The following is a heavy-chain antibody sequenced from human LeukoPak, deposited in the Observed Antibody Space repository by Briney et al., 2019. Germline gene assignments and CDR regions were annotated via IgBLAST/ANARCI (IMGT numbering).Heavy chain of an antibody. V-gene: IGHV1-46*01. CDR2: INPSGGST. Sequence: ASVKVSCKASGYTFTSYYMHWVRQAPGPGLEWMGIINPSGGSTSYAQKFQGRVTMTRDTSTSTVYMELSSLRSEDTAVYYCARIGAHYYDSSGSPTFDYWGQGILVTVSS. CDR3: ARIGAHYYDSSGSPTFDY. CDR1: GYTFTSYY. J-gene: IGHJ4*02. D-gene: IGHD3-22*01.